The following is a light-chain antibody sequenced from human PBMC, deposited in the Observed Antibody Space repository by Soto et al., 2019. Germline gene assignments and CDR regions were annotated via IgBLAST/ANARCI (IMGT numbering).Light chain of an antibody. CDR3: SSYAGSNNLV. V-gene: IGLV2-8*01. CDR2: VVS. CDR1: SSDVGGYNS. Sequence: QSALTQPPSASESPGQSVTIPCTGTSSDVGGYNSVSWYQQHPGKVPKLMIYVVSKRPSGVPDRFSGSKSGNTASLTVSGLQAEDEADYYCSSYAGSNNLVFGGGTKLTVL. J-gene: IGLJ2*01.